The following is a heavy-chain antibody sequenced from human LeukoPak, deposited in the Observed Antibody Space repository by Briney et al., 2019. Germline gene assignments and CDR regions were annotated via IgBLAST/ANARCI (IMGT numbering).Heavy chain of an antibody. CDR2: IIPIFGTA. Sequence: GASVKVSFKASGGTFSIYAISWVRQAPGQGLEWMGGIIPIFGTANYAQKFQGRVTITADESTSTAYMELSSLRSEDTAVYYCARDRKRGYCSGGSCYGYYYYGMDVWGQGTTVTVSS. V-gene: IGHV1-69*13. CDR1: GGTFSIYA. CDR3: ARDRKRGYCSGGSCYGYYYYGMDV. D-gene: IGHD2-15*01. J-gene: IGHJ6*02.